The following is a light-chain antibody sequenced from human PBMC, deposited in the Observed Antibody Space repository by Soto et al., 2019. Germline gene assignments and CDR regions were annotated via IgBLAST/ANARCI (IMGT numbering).Light chain of an antibody. CDR2: EGT. Sequence: QSELTQPASTSGAPVQSITSSCTGTSNYVGGYNLVSWYQQHPGRAPKLIIYEGTKRPSGVSDRFSVSKSGNTASPTISGLQADDEADYHCCSYAGRSILVFGTGTKVTAL. J-gene: IGLJ1*01. V-gene: IGLV2-23*01. CDR1: SNYVGGYNL. CDR3: CSYAGRSILV.